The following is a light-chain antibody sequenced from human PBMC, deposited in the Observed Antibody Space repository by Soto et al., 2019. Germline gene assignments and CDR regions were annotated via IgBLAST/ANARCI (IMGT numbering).Light chain of an antibody. CDR1: QGISSW. Sequence: DIQITQCPSSVSASVGDRVTIPCRASQGISSWLAWYRQKPGKAPKLLIYAASTLQSGFPSRFTRSGSGKEFTLTISSLQPDDSATYYCQQYGRVWAFGQGTKVDI. CDR3: QQYGRVWA. J-gene: IGKJ1*01. CDR2: AAS. V-gene: IGKV1-12*01.